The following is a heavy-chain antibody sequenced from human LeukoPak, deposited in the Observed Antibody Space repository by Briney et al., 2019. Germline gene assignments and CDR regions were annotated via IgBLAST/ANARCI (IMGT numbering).Heavy chain of an antibody. Sequence: GGSLRLSCAASGYTFSSYAMSGVRQAPGKGLEWVSAISGSGGSTYYADSVKGRFTISRDNSKNTLYLQINSLRAEDTAVYYCAKDLSVGKLLWFGELLSRPFDFDYWGQGTLVTVSS. CDR1: GYTFSSYA. CDR2: ISGSGGST. CDR3: AKDLSVGKLLWFGELLSRPFDFDY. V-gene: IGHV3-23*01. J-gene: IGHJ4*02. D-gene: IGHD3-10*01.